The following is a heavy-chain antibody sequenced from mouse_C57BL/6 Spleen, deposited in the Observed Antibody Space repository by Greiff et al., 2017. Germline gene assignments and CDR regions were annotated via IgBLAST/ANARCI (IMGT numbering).Heavy chain of an antibody. J-gene: IGHJ4*01. CDR3: ARHPHYGSSHYYAMDY. CDR1: GFTFSDYG. V-gene: IGHV5-17*01. D-gene: IGHD1-1*01. CDR2: ISSGSSTI. Sequence: EVQLVESGGGLVKPGGSLKLSCAASGFTFSDYGMHWVRQAPEQGLEWVAYISSGSSTIYYADTVKGRFTISRDNAKNTLFLQMTSLRSADTAMYYCARHPHYGSSHYYAMDYWGQGTSVTVSS.